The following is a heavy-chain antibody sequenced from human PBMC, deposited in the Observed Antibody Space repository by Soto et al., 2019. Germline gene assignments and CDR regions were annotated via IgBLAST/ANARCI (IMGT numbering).Heavy chain of an antibody. CDR2: IYYSGST. J-gene: IGHJ5*02. Sequence: PSETLSLTCTVSGGSISSGDYYWSWIRQPPGKGLEWIGYIYYSGSTYYNPSLKSRVTISVDTSKNQFSLKLSSVTAADTAVYYCARLNPLNWFDPWGRGTLVTVSS. CDR1: GGSISSGDYY. CDR3: ARLNPLNWFDP. V-gene: IGHV4-30-4*01.